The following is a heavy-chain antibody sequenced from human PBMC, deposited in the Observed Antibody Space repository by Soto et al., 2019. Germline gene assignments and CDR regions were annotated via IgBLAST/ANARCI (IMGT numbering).Heavy chain of an antibody. D-gene: IGHD4-17*01. Sequence: PGGSLRLSCAASGFTFSSYSMNWVRQAPGKGLEWVSSISSSSSYIYYADSVKGRFTISRDNAGNSLYLQMNSLRAEDTAVYYCARDGYGDYVVYFDYWGQGTLVTVS. CDR2: ISSSSSYI. J-gene: IGHJ4*02. CDR1: GFTFSSYS. CDR3: ARDGYGDYVVYFDY. V-gene: IGHV3-21*01.